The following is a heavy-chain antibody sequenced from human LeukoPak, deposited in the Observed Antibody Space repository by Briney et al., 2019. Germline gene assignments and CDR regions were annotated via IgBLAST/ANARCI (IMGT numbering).Heavy chain of an antibody. CDR1: GFTFSSTYW. CDR3: AHSSVSFDY. CDR2: ISYDGSNK. Sequence: GGSLRLFCEASGFTFSSTYWMSWVRQAPGKGLEWVAVISYDGSNKYYADSVKGRFTISRDNSKNTLYLQMNSLRAEDTAVYYCAHSSVSFDYWGQGTLVTVSS. J-gene: IGHJ4*02. V-gene: IGHV3-30-3*01. D-gene: IGHD3-22*01.